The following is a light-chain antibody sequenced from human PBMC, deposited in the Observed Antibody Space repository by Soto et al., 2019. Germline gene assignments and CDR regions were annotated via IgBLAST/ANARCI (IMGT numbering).Light chain of an antibody. J-gene: IGLJ3*02. CDR1: TSDVGGYNS. CDR2: DVS. CDR3: CSYVGSHISWV. Sequence: QSALTQPRSVSGSPGQSVTISCTGTTSDVGGYNSVSWYQQHPGKAPKVMIYDVSKRPPGVPHRFSGSKSGNTASLTISGLQAEDEADYYCCSYVGSHISWVFGGGTKVTVL. V-gene: IGLV2-11*01.